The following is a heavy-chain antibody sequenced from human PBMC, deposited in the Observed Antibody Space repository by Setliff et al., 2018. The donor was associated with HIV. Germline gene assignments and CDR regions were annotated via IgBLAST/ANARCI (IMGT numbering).Heavy chain of an antibody. J-gene: IGHJ6*04. D-gene: IGHD3-10*01. Sequence: GESLKISCAASGFTFSGYDMHWVRQATGKGLEWVSAIGTTGDTYYSGSVKGRFTISRENAKNSLYLQMNSLRAGDTAVYYCARVGGSGSSSDGMDVWGKGTTVTAPQ. CDR3: ARVGGSGSSSDGMDV. V-gene: IGHV3-13*01. CDR2: IGTTGDT. CDR1: GFTFSGYD.